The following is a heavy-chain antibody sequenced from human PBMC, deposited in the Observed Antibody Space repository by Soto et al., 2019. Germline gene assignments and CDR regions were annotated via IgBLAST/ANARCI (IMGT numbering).Heavy chain of an antibody. D-gene: IGHD2-21*01. V-gene: IGHV1-58*01. Sequence: SVKVSCKTSGFTFSRSAVQWVRQARGQGLEWIGWIVIGGGNTKSAQNLQDRLTITRDMSTSTAHMELTSLRSEDTAVYYCAAELYSGGRCCSFDIWGQGTVVTVSS. CDR2: IVIGGGNT. CDR3: AAELYSGGRCCSFDI. J-gene: IGHJ3*02. CDR1: GFTFSRSA.